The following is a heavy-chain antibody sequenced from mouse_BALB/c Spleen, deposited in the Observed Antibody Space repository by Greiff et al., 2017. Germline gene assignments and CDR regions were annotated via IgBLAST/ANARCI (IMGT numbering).Heavy chain of an antibody. J-gene: IGHJ4*01. D-gene: IGHD2-3*01. CDR2: IYPGNSDT. CDR1: GYTFTSYW. Sequence: DVQLQESGTVLARPGASVKMSCKASGYTFTSYWMHWVKQRPGQGLEWIGAIYPGNSDTSYNQKFKGKAKLTAVTSTSTAYMELSSLTNEDSAVYYCTRDGYYGIYYAMDYWGQGTSVTVSS. V-gene: IGHV1-5*01. CDR3: TRDGYYGIYYAMDY.